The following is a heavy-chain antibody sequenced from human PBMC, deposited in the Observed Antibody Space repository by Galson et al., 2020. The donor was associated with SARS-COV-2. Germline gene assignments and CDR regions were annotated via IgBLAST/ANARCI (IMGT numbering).Heavy chain of an antibody. V-gene: IGHV4-30-2*01. D-gene: IGHD4-17*01. CDR1: GGSISSSGGYS. CDR2: IYHRGTT. J-gene: IGHJ4*02. Sequence: SQTLSLTCAVSGGSISSSGGYSWSWIRQPPGKGLEWIGYIYHRGTTYYNPSLMSRVTISVDTSKNQFSLKLSSVTAADTAVYYCARSRSTGGDRYFDYWGQGTLVTVSS. CDR3: ARSRSTGGDRYFDY.